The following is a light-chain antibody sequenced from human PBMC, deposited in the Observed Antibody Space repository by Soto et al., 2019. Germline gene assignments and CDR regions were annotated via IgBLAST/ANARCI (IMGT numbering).Light chain of an antibody. CDR1: SSDVGSYNL. CDR2: EGS. Sequence: QSALTQPASVSGSPGQSITISCTGTSSDVGSYNLVSWYQQHPGTAPKLMIYEGSKRPSGVSNSFSGSKSGNTASLTISGLQAEDEADYYCCSYAGTVFGGGTKVTVL. J-gene: IGLJ2*01. CDR3: CSYAGTV. V-gene: IGLV2-23*01.